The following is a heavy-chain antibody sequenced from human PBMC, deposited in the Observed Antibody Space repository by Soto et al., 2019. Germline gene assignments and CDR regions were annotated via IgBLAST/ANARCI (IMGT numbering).Heavy chain of an antibody. V-gene: IGHV1-18*01. Sequence: ASVKVSCKASGYTFTNYGINWVRQAPGQGLEWMGWINTYNGNTNFAQRLQGRVTMTTDTSTSTAYMELRSLRSADTAVYYCARRGYYYGDDDYWGQGTLVTVSS. CDR1: GYTFTNYG. J-gene: IGHJ4*02. CDR2: INTYNGNT. D-gene: IGHD3-22*01. CDR3: ARRGYYYGDDDY.